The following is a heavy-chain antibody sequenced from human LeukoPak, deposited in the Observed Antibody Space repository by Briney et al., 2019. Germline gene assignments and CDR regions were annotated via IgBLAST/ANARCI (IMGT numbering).Heavy chain of an antibody. CDR2: INGRGDDT. J-gene: IGHJ4*02. Sequence: GGSLRLSCAAYSGFAMSWVRQAPGRGLEWVSAINGRGDDTYYPDSVKGRFTISRDNSNNTLYLQMNSLRAKDTAVHYCAKGHRSSSSFFDSWGQGILVTVSS. CDR1: SGFA. V-gene: IGHV3-23*01. CDR3: AKGHRSSSSFFDS. D-gene: IGHD6-19*01.